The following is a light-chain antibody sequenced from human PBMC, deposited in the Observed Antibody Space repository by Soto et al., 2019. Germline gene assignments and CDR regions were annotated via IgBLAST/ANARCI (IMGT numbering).Light chain of an antibody. CDR2: SNN. Sequence: QSVLTQPPSVSGALGQRVTISCTGSSSNIEASYDVHWYQQLPGTAPKLLIYSNNIRPSGVPDRFSGSKSRTSASLAITGLQAEDEADYYCTSFSSSTSLYVFGTGTKVTVL. CDR1: SSNIEASYD. J-gene: IGLJ1*01. V-gene: IGLV1-40*01. CDR3: TSFSSSTSLYV.